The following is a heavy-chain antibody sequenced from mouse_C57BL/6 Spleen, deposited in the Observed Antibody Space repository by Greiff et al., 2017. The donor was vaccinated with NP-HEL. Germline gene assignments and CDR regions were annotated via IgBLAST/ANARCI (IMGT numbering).Heavy chain of an antibody. J-gene: IGHJ4*01. CDR3: AIPYYDYDGGPWYAMDY. CDR1: GFSLTSYG. Sequence: QVQLQQSGPGLVQPSQSLSITCTVSGFSLTSYGVHWVRQSPGKGLEWLGVIWRGGSTDYNAAFMSRLSITKDNSKSQVFFKMNSLQADDTAIYYCAIPYYDYDGGPWYAMDYWGQGTSVTVSS. V-gene: IGHV2-5*01. CDR2: IWRGGST. D-gene: IGHD2-4*01.